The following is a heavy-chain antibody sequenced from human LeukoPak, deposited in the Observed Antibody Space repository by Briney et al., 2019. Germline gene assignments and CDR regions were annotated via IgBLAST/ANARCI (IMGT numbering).Heavy chain of an antibody. D-gene: IGHD3-16*02. J-gene: IGHJ4*02. V-gene: IGHV1-18*01. CDR2: ISAYNGNT. Sequence: AASVKVSCKASGYTLTSYGISWVRQAPGQGLEWMGWISAYNGNTNYAQKLQGRVTMTTDTSTSTAYMELRSLRSDDTAVYYCALDDIVWGSYRYRYFDYWGQGTLVTVSS. CDR1: GYTLTSYG. CDR3: ALDDIVWGSYRYRYFDY.